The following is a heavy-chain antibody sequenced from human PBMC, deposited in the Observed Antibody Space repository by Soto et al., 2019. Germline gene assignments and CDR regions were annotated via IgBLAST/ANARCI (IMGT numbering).Heavy chain of an antibody. CDR3: ARGPSGWFGYDY. CDR1: GFTFSSSW. D-gene: IGHD6-19*01. J-gene: IGHJ4*02. Sequence: EVQPVESGGGLVQPGGSLRLSCAASGFTFSSSWMHWVRQAPGKGLVWVSRINSGASTTNYADSVKGRFTISRDNAKNTLYLQMGSLTAEDTAVYYCARGPSGWFGYDYWGQGTLVTVSS. V-gene: IGHV3-74*01. CDR2: INSGASTT.